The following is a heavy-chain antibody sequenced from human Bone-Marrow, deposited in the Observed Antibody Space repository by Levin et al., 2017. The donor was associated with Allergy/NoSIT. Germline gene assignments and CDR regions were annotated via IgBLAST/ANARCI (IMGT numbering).Heavy chain of an antibody. Sequence: GGSLRLSCKASGYTFTSYGISWVRQAPGQGLEWMGWISAYNGNTNYAQKLQGRVTMTTDTSTSTAYMELRSLRSDDTAVYYCARVTRVRGVMGGNWFDPWGQGTLVTVSS. V-gene: IGHV1-18*01. D-gene: IGHD3-10*01. J-gene: IGHJ5*02. CDR3: ARVTRVRGVMGGNWFDP. CDR2: ISAYNGNT. CDR1: GYTFTSYG.